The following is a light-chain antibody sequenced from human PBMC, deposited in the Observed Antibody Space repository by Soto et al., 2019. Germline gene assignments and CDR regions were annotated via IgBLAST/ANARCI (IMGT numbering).Light chain of an antibody. CDR1: SSDVGGHKY. Sequence: QSALTQPASVSGSPGQSITISCTGTSSDVGGHKYVSWYQQQPGKAPKLMIYEVSSRPSGVSDRFSGSKSGNTASLTVSGLQAEDEADYYCSSYAGGSTYVFGTGTKVTVL. J-gene: IGLJ1*01. CDR3: SSYAGGSTYV. CDR2: EVS. V-gene: IGLV2-14*01.